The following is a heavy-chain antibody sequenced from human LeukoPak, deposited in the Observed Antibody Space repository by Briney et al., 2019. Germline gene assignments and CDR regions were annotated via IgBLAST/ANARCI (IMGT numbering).Heavy chain of an antibody. Sequence: PGGSLRLSCAASGLILTDYGMHWVRQAPGKGLDWVAFMSYDGGNKYYADSVKGRFTISRDNSKNTLYLQMNTLRAEDTAVYYCAKVGRNYGDYNGWFDPWGQGTLVTVSS. CDR2: MSYDGGNK. V-gene: IGHV3-30*18. D-gene: IGHD4-17*01. CDR1: GLILTDYG. CDR3: AKVGRNYGDYNGWFDP. J-gene: IGHJ5*02.